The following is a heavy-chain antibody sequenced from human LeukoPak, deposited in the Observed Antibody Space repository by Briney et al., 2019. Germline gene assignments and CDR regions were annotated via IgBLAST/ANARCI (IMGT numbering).Heavy chain of an antibody. CDR1: GFTFSSYA. D-gene: IGHD6-13*01. CDR3: ARASSSWYGYYYYYMDV. Sequence: PGGSLRLSCAASGFTFSSYAMSWVRQAPGKGLEWVSAISGSGRKTYYPDSVKGRFTISRDNSKNTLYLQMNSLRAEDTAVYYCARASSSWYGYYYYYMDVWGKGTTVTVSS. CDR2: ISGSGRKT. J-gene: IGHJ6*03. V-gene: IGHV3-23*01.